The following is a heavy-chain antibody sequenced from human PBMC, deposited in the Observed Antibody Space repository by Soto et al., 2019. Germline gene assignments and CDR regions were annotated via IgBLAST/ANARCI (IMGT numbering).Heavy chain of an antibody. D-gene: IGHD6-13*01. V-gene: IGHV3-33*01. CDR3: ASILAAAGTSFDY. J-gene: IGHJ4*02. Sequence: GGSLRLSCAASGFTFSSYGMHWVRQAPGKGLEWVAVIWYDGSNKYYADSVKGRFTISRDNSKNTLYLQMNSLRAEDTAVYYCASILAAAGTSFDYWGQGTLVTVSS. CDR1: GFTFSSYG. CDR2: IWYDGSNK.